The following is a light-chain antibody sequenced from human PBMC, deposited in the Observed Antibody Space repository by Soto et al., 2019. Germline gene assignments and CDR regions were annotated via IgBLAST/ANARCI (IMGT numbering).Light chain of an antibody. V-gene: IGKV3-20*01. J-gene: IGKJ2*01. CDR2: GAS. Sequence: ESVLTQSPGTLSLSPGERATLSCRASQTIIGNYLAWYQQKPGQAPRLLIHGASNRATGVPDRFSGSYSGTDFSLTITRLEPEDFAVYYCEQHVNSVYIFGQGTRLEIK. CDR1: QTIIGNY. CDR3: EQHVNSVYI.